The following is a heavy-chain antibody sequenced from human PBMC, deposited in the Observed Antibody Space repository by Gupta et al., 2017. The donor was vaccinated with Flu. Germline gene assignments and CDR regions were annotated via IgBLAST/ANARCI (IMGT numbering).Heavy chain of an antibody. CDR3: ARDSYAFYYGSSGYYYFDS. J-gene: IGHJ4*02. CDR1: DGPISGYY. CDR2: IYSRGVT. D-gene: IGHD3-22*01. V-gene: IGHV4-59*01. Sequence: QVHLQESCPGLAHPSETLSLTCIVPDGPISGYYWSWIRQSPGKGLEWMGHIYSRGVTKYNPPLRGRVTISVDTSKTQVSLKLSSVTAADTAVYYCARDSYAFYYGSSGYYYFDSWGQGTLVTVSS.